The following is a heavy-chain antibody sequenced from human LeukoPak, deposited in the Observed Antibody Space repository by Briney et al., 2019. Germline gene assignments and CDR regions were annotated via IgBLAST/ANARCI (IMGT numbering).Heavy chain of an antibody. V-gene: IGHV3-73*01. D-gene: IGHD3-22*01. CDR2: IRSKANSYAT. J-gene: IGHJ4*02. CDR3: TSYDSSGIVDY. Sequence: GGSLRLSCAASGFTFIGSAMHCVRQASGKGLVWVGRIRSKANSYATPYAASVKGRFTISRDDSKNTAYLQINSLKTEDTAVYYCTSYDSSGIVDYWGQGTLVTVSS. CDR1: GFTFIGSA.